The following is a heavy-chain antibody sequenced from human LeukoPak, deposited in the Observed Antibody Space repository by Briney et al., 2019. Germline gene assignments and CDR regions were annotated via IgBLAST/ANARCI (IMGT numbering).Heavy chain of an antibody. D-gene: IGHD3-9*01. CDR2: IYYSGST. J-gene: IGHJ4*02. CDR3: ARESTYYDTLTGYLRPRYFDY. Sequence: PSETLSLTXTFSGGSISSGDYYWSWIRQPPGKGLEWIGYIYYSGSTYYNPSLQSRVTISVDTSKNQFSLKLSSVTAADTAVYYCARESTYYDTLTGYLRPRYFDYWGQGTLVTASS. V-gene: IGHV4-30-4*08. CDR1: GGSISSGDYY.